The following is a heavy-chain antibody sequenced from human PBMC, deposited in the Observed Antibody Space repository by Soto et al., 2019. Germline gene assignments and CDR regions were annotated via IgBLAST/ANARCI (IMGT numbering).Heavy chain of an antibody. CDR3: AIGPRGVRGVTKFDP. D-gene: IGHD3-10*01. CDR1: GGSFSGYY. CDR2: INHSGST. Sequence: PSETLSLTCAVYGGSFSGYYWSWIRQPPGKGLEWIGEINHSGSTNYNPSLKSRVTISVDTSKNQFSLKLSSVTAADTAVYYCAIGPRGVRGVTKFDPWGQGTLVTGSS. V-gene: IGHV4-34*01. J-gene: IGHJ5*02.